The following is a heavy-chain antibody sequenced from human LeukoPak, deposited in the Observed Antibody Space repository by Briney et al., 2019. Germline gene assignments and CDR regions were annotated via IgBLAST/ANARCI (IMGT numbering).Heavy chain of an antibody. CDR1: GFTFIISA. D-gene: IGHD3-22*01. Sequence: SVTVSCKTSGFTFIISAVQWVRQARGQRLECIGWIVVGSGNTNYAQKFQERVTITRDMSTSTAYMELSSLRSEDTAVYYCAADPSYSSGYRYYFDYWGQGTLVTVSS. V-gene: IGHV1-58*01. CDR3: AADPSYSSGYRYYFDY. CDR2: IVVGSGNT. J-gene: IGHJ4*02.